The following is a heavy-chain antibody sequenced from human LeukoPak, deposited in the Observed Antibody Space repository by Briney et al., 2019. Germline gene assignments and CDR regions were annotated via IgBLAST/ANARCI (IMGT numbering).Heavy chain of an antibody. J-gene: IGHJ4*02. Sequence: GGPLRLSCAASGFTLSSYAMTWVRQAPGKGLEWVSDIGDSGATTYYADSVKGRFTISRDNSKNTLYLQMSSLRAEDTAVYFCASFHYYGSGAYYLSYWGQGTLVTVSS. CDR1: GFTLSSYA. CDR3: ASFHYYGSGAYYLSY. CDR2: IGDSGATT. D-gene: IGHD3-10*01. V-gene: IGHV3-23*01.